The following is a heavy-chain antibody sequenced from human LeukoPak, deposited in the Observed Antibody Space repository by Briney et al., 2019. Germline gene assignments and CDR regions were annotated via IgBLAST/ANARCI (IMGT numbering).Heavy chain of an antibody. V-gene: IGHV1-18*01. CDR1: GYTFTSYG. J-gene: IGHJ4*02. D-gene: IGHD2-21*02. CDR3: ARDTTPVLYCGGDCPYPDY. CDR2: ISAYNGNT. Sequence: ASVKVSCKASGYTFTSYGISWVRQAPGQGLEWMGWISAYNGNTNYAQKLQGRVTMTTDTSTSTAYMELRSLRSDDTAVYYCARDTTPVLYCGGDCPYPDYWGQGTLVTVSS.